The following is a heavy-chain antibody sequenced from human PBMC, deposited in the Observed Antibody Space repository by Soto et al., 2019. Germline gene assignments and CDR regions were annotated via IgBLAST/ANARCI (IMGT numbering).Heavy chain of an antibody. CDR3: ARRSLAVAMYYFDY. V-gene: IGHV3-23*01. CDR1: GFTFSSYA. J-gene: IGHJ4*02. Sequence: EVQLLESGGGLVQPGGSLRLSCAASGFTFSSYAMSWVRQAPGKGLDWVSAISGSGGSTYYADSVKGRFTISRDNSKNTLYLQMTSLRAEDTAVYYCARRSLAVAMYYFDYWGQGTLVTVSS. D-gene: IGHD6-19*01. CDR2: ISGSGGST.